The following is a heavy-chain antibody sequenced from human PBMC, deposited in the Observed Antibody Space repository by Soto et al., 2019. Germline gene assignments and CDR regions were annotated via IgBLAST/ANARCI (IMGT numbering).Heavy chain of an antibody. D-gene: IGHD3-22*01. CDR3: AKDTYVSESSGYYVFDY. CDR1: GFTFSNYG. CDR2: ISYDGSNE. J-gene: IGHJ4*02. Sequence: LRLSCEASGFTFSNYGTHWVRQAPGEGLEWVAHISYDGSNEHYTDSVKGRFTISRDNSKNMVFLHMNSLRPEDTAVYHCAKDTYVSESSGYYVFDYWGQAPQVTV. V-gene: IGHV3-30*18.